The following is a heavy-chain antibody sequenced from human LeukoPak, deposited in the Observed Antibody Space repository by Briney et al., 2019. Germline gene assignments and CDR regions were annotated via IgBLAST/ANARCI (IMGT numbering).Heavy chain of an antibody. Sequence: SETLSLTCTVSGGSISSYYWSRIRQPPGKGLEWIGYIYYSGSTNYNPSLKSRVTISVDTSKNQFSLKLSSVTAADTAVYYCARGADEPDFDYWGQGTLVTVSS. J-gene: IGHJ4*02. V-gene: IGHV4-59*01. CDR2: IYYSGST. CDR1: GGSISSYY. CDR3: ARGADEPDFDY. D-gene: IGHD1-14*01.